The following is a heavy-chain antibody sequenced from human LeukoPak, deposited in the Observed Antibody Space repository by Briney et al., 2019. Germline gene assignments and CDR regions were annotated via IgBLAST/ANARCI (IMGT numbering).Heavy chain of an antibody. CDR3: ARGVRGSYGTDL. V-gene: IGHV3-74*01. CDR1: GFTYSSDW. CDR2: INPSGSST. Sequence: GGSLRLSCAASGFTYSSDWMLGVRQAPGQGLVWVSRINPSGSSTNYADSVKGRFTISRDNAMNTLYLHLNSLRAEDTAVYYCARGVRGSYGTDLWGQGTLVTVSS. D-gene: IGHD1-26*01. J-gene: IGHJ5*02.